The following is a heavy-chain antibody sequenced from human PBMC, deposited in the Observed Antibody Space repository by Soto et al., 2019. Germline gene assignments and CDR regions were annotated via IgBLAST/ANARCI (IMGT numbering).Heavy chain of an antibody. V-gene: IGHV4-31*03. D-gene: IGHD5-12*01. CDR1: GGSISSGGYY. J-gene: IGHJ4*02. CDR3: ARVDKVEISLDY. CDR2: IYYSGST. Sequence: SETLSLTCTVSGGSISSGGYYWSWIRQHPGKGLEWIGCIYYSGSTYYNPSLKSRVTISVDTSKNQFSLKLSSVTAADTAVYYCARVDKVEISLDYWGQGTLVTVSS.